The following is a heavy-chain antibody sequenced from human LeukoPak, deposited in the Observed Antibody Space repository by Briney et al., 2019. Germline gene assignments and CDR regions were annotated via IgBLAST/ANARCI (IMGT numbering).Heavy chain of an antibody. CDR2: ISSSGSTI. CDR3: ARDGFSGVPLGLA. CDR1: GFTFSSYE. Sequence: GGSLRLSCAASGFTFSSYEMNWVRQAPGKGLEWVSYISSSGSTIYYADSVKGRFTISRDNAKNSLYLQMNSLRAEDTAVYYCARDGFSGVPLGLAWGQGTVVTVSS. V-gene: IGHV3-48*03. J-gene: IGHJ4*02. D-gene: IGHD7-27*01.